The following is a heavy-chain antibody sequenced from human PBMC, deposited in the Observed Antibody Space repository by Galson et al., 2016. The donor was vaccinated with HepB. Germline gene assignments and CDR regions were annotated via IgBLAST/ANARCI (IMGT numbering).Heavy chain of an antibody. CDR1: GFTFSSYA. CDR2: ICGSDDTT. J-gene: IGHJ3*02. CDR3: AKGRIASCYDALEI. D-gene: IGHD2-21*01. Sequence: SLRLSCAASGFTFSSYAMTWVRRAPGKGLEWVSVICGSDDTTYYADSVKGRFTISRDNSKNTVYLQMISLRAEDTAVYYCAKGRIASCYDALEIWGQGTMVIFSP. V-gene: IGHV3-23*01.